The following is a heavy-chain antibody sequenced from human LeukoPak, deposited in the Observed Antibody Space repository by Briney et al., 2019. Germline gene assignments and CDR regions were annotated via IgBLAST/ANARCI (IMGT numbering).Heavy chain of an antibody. V-gene: IGHV1-69*13. CDR1: GGTFSSYA. Sequence: ASVKVSCKASGGTFSSYAISWVRQAPGQGLEWMGGIIPIFGTANYAQKFQGRVTITADESTSTAYMEPSSLRSEDTAVYYCARDAPDAGALTFDYWGQGTLVTVSS. CDR3: ARDAPDAGALTFDY. J-gene: IGHJ4*02. D-gene: IGHD1-26*01. CDR2: IIPIFGTA.